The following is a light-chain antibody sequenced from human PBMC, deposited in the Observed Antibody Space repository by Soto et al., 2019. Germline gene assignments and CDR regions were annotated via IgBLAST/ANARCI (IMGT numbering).Light chain of an antibody. Sequence: DIQMTQTPSALSAAVGDRVTITCRASQTISDSLAWYQEKPGKAPDLLMSDVSSLERGVASRFSGSGSGTEFTLTISSLQPDDFATYYCQHYNSYSEAFGQGTKV. V-gene: IGKV1-5*01. CDR1: QTISDS. CDR2: DVS. J-gene: IGKJ1*01. CDR3: QHYNSYSEA.